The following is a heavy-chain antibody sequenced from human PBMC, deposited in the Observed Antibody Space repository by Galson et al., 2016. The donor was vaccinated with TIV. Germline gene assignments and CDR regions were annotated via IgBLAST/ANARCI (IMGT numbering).Heavy chain of an antibody. CDR2: IRPLFPA. V-gene: IGHV1-69*13. CDR1: GGTSTSYA. Sequence: SVKVSHRASGGTSTSYAFSWARQASAPGLKSTAGIRPLFPAKYGQKSQDRVTFTVHESTSTAYMELSSLRSEDTAVYFCACNPYFDLRTNHFDFWGQGTLVTVSS. CDR3: ACNPYFDLRTNHFDF. J-gene: IGHJ4*02. D-gene: IGHD1-1*01.